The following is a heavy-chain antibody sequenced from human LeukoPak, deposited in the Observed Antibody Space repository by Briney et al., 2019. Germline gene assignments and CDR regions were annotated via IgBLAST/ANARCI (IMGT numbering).Heavy chain of an antibody. CDR2: IYYSGST. Sequence: PSETLSLTCTVSGGSISSYYWSWIRQPPGKGLEWIGYIYYSGSTNYNPPLKSRVTISVDTSKNQFSLKLSSVTAADTAVYYCAREEDADGSGRGIDYWGQGTLVTVSS. V-gene: IGHV4-59*01. CDR1: GGSISSYY. D-gene: IGHD3-10*01. CDR3: AREEDADGSGRGIDY. J-gene: IGHJ4*02.